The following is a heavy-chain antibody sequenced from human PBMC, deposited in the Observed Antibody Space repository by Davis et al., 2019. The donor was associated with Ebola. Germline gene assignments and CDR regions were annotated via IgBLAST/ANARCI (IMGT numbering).Heavy chain of an antibody. J-gene: IGHJ4*02. CDR2: ISSSSSYI. Sequence: GESLKISCAASGFTFSSYSMNWVRQAPGKGLEWVSSISSSSSYIYYADSVKGRFTISRDNSKNTLYLQMNSLRAEDTAVYYCARDDSYDKWGQGILVTVSS. CDR1: GFTFSSYS. D-gene: IGHD2-21*02. V-gene: IGHV3-21*01. CDR3: ARDDSYDK.